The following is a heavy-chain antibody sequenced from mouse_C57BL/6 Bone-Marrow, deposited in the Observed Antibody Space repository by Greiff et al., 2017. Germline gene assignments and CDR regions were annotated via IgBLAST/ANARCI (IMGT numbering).Heavy chain of an antibody. V-gene: IGHV1-72*01. D-gene: IGHD1-1*01. CDR3: ATLCYGSSYSLAY. Sequence: QVQLQQPGAELVKPGASVKLSCKASGYTFTSYWMHWVKQRPGRGLEWIGRFDPNSGGTKYNEKFKSKATLTVDKPSSTAYLQLSSLTSEDAAVYYCATLCYGSSYSLAYWGQGTLVTVSA. CDR2: FDPNSGGT. J-gene: IGHJ3*01. CDR1: GYTFTSYW.